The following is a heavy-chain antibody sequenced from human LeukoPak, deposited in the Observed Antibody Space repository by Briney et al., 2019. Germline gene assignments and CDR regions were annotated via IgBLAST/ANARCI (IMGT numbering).Heavy chain of an antibody. CDR3: ARGDYTPHLDY. D-gene: IGHD4-11*01. CDR1: GDSISSYY. CDR2: IYYSGST. J-gene: IGHJ4*02. Sequence: PSETLSLTCTVSGDSISSYYWSWIRQPPGKGLEWIGYIYYSGSTNYNPSLKSRVTISLDTSKNQFSLKLSSVTAADTAVYYCARGDYTPHLDYWGQGTLVTVSS. V-gene: IGHV4-59*01.